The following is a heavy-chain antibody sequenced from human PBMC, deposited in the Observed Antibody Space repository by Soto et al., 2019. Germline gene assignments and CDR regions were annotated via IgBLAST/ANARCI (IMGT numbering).Heavy chain of an antibody. J-gene: IGHJ4*02. CDR2: ISAYNGNT. Sequence: ASVKVSCKASGYTFTSYGISWVRQAPGQGLEWMGWISAYNGNTNYAQKLQGRVTMTTDTSTSTAHMELRSLRSDDTAVYYCAKYSSSWYYFDYWGQGTLVTVSS. D-gene: IGHD6-13*01. CDR1: GYTFTSYG. CDR3: AKYSSSWYYFDY. V-gene: IGHV1-18*01.